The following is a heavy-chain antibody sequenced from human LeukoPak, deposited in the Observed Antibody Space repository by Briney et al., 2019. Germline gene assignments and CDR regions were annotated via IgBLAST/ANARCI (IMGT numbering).Heavy chain of an antibody. V-gene: IGHV3-7*01. J-gene: IGHJ4*02. CDR3: ARRLRYFDWLFDY. CDR1: GFTFSSYW. D-gene: IGHD3-9*01. CDR2: IKQDGSEK. Sequence: GGSLRLSCAASGFTFSSYWMSWVRQAPGKGLEWVANIKQDGSEKYYVDSVKGRFTISRDNGKNSLYLQMNSLRAEDTAVYYCARRLRYFDWLFDYWGQGTLVTVSS.